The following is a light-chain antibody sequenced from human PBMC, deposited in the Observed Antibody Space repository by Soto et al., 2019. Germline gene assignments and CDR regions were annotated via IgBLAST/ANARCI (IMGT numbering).Light chain of an antibody. CDR2: GAS. CDR3: QQCGSSPLYT. V-gene: IGKV3-20*01. CDR1: QSVSSTL. J-gene: IGKJ2*01. Sequence: EIVLTQSPGTLSLSPGERVTLSCRASQSVSSTLLAWYQQKPGQAPRLLIYGASSRATGIPDRFSGSGSGTDFTLTISSLEPEDFAVYYCQQCGSSPLYTFGQGTKLEIK.